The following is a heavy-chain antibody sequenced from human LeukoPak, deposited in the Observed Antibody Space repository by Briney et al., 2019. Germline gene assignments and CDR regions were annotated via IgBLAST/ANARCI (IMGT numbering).Heavy chain of an antibody. J-gene: IGHJ3*01. CDR3: ARHPPNDFWVGYGSFDV. V-gene: IGHV4-4*09. CDR1: GGSLTDYY. Sequence: SETLSLTCTVSGGSLTDYYWAWIRQPPGKGLEWIGYIYSRGSTTYNPSLQSRVSLPIDTSKSQFSLSLTSVTAADTAVYYCARHPPNDFWVGYGSFDVWGQGTMVTVSS. D-gene: IGHD3-3*01. CDR2: IYSRGST.